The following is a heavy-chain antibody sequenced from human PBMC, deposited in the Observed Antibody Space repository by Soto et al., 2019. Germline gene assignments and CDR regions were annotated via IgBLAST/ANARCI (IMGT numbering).Heavy chain of an antibody. CDR1: GGSVNSGDYY. V-gene: IGHV4-30-4*01. J-gene: IGHJ3*02. CDR3: AREKDYYDGSGYRWRDGFDI. Sequence: QVQLQESGPGLVKPSQTLSLTCTVSGGSVNSGDYYWNWIRQPPGKGLEWIGYIYYSGNTFYNPSLKSRVTISIDTSKNQFSLKLSSVTAADTAVYYCAREKDYYDGSGYRWRDGFDIWGQGTMVTVSS. D-gene: IGHD3-22*01. CDR2: IYYSGNT.